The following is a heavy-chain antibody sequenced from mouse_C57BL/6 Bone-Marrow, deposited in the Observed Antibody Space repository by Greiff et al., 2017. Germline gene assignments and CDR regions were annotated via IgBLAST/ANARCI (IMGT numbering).Heavy chain of an antibody. J-gene: IGHJ2*01. D-gene: IGHD2-3*01. Sequence: ESGPGLVKPSQSLSLTCSVTGYSITSGYYWNWIRQFPGNKLEWMGYISYDGSNNYNPSLKNRISITRDTSKNQFFLKLNSVTTEDTATYYCARDDGHYFDYWGQGTTLTVSS. CDR2: ISYDGSN. V-gene: IGHV3-6*01. CDR1: GYSITSGYY. CDR3: ARDDGHYFDY.